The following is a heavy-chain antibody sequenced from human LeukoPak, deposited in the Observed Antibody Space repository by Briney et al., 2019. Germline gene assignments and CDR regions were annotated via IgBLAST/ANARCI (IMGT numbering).Heavy chain of an antibody. CDR1: GGSISSYY. D-gene: IGHD2-8*01. Sequence: PSETLSLTCTVSGGSISSYYCSWIREPPGKGLEWFGYIYYSGSTNYNPSLKSRVTISVDPSKNQFSLKLSSVTPAHTAVYYCARLRGMYVNTPIDYWGQGTLVTVYS. CDR3: ARLRGMYVNTPIDY. CDR2: IYYSGST. J-gene: IGHJ4*02. V-gene: IGHV4-59*01.